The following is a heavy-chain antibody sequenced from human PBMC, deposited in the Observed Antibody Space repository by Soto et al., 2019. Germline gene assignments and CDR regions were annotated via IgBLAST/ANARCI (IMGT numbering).Heavy chain of an antibody. D-gene: IGHD2-21*02. V-gene: IGHV1-18*01. CDR1: GYTFTSYG. CDR2: ISAYNGNT. Sequence: ASVKVSCKASGYTFTSYGISWVRQAPGQGLEWMGWISAYNGNTSYAQKLQGRVTMTTDTSTSTAYMELRSLRSDDTAVYYCAISGLVVTATDNWFDPWGQGTLVTVSS. J-gene: IGHJ5*02. CDR3: AISGLVVTATDNWFDP.